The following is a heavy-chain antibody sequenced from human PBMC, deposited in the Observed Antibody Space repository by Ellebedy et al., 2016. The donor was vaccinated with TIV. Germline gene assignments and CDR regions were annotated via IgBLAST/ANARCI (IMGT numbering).Heavy chain of an antibody. CDR2: ISYTGGSQ. J-gene: IGHJ4*02. D-gene: IGHD1-26*01. Sequence: GESLKISCAVSGFTFSSHAMHWVRQAPGKGLEWVATISYTGGSQNYADSVTGRFTISRDNSKNTLYLQMNSLRVEDTAVYYCAGEVGARQINSWGQGTLVTVSS. V-gene: IGHV3-30-3*01. CDR1: GFTFSSHA. CDR3: AGEVGARQINS.